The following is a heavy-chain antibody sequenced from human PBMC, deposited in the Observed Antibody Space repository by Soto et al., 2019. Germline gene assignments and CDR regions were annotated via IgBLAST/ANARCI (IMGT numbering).Heavy chain of an antibody. CDR1: GFTFSVYA. CDR2: ISGSGDST. CDR3: AREIERLLGY. Sequence: GGSLRLSCAASGFTFSVYAMSWVRQAPGKGLEWVSGISGSGDSTHYADSVKGRFTISRDNSKNTLYLQMNSLRVEDTAVYYCAREIERLLGYWGQGTLVTVSS. J-gene: IGHJ4*02. V-gene: IGHV3-23*01. D-gene: IGHD3-3*01.